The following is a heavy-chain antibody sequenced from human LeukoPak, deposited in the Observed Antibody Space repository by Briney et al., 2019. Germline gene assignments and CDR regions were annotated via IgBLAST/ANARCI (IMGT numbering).Heavy chain of an antibody. J-gene: IGHJ4*02. CDR3: ARAQTWDYGGTLDY. CDR2: ISYDGSNK. CDR1: GFTFSSYA. V-gene: IGHV3-30-3*01. D-gene: IGHD4-23*01. Sequence: QPGGSLRLSCAASGFTFSSYAMHWVRQAPGKGLEWAAVISYDGSNKYYADSVKGRFTISRDNSKNTLYLQMNSLRAEDTAVYYCARAQTWDYGGTLDYWGQGTLVTVSS.